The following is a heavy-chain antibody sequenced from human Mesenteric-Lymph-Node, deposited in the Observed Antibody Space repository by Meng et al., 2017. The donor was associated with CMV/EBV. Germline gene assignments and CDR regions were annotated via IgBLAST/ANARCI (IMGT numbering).Heavy chain of an antibody. CDR3: ARGSSYDILTGYFDY. V-gene: IGHV4-34*01. Sequence: QVQLHQWGAGLLKPSETLAFTCAVYGASFSGYYWNWIRQSPEKGLEWIGEINHSGSTTYNPSFTSRIIISVDTSTNQISLNMSSVTAADTAVYYCARGSSYDILTGYFDYWGQGALVTVSS. CDR1: GASFSGYY. J-gene: IGHJ4*02. D-gene: IGHD3-9*01. CDR2: INHSGST.